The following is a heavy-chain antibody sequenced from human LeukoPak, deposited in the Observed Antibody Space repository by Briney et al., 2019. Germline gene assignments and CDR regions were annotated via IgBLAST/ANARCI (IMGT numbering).Heavy chain of an antibody. D-gene: IGHD3-3*01. CDR2: IKQDGSEK. CDR1: GFTFSSYW. J-gene: IGHJ4*02. CDR3: ARDPDFWSGYYGDY. Sequence: GGSLRLSCAASGFTFSSYWMSWVRQAPGKGLEWVANIKQDGSEKYYVDSVEGRFTISRDNAKNSLYLQMNSLRAEDTAVYYCARDPDFWSGYYGDYWGQGTLVTVSS. V-gene: IGHV3-7*01.